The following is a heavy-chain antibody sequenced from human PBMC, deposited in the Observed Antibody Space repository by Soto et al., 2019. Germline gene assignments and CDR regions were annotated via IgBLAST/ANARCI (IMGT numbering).Heavy chain of an antibody. Sequence: HPGGSLRLSCASSGPTFNLFAMHWVRQSPGKGLAWVAGISFDGRENYYVDSVKGRFTISRDNLRNTVSLQMSSLRDADTAVYYCARGASLPQTTLSSALDAWGQGTTVTVSS. CDR2: ISFDGREN. CDR3: ARGASLPQTTLSSALDA. CDR1: GPTFNLFA. V-gene: IGHV3-30*12. J-gene: IGHJ6*02. D-gene: IGHD2-15*01.